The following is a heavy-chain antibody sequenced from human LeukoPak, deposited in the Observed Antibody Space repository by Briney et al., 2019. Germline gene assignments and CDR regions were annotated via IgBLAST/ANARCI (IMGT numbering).Heavy chain of an antibody. CDR1: GYTFTSYY. CDR3: ARAQYNDRGPDY. V-gene: IGHV1-46*01. J-gene: IGHJ4*02. D-gene: IGHD3-22*01. CDR2: INPNDATT. Sequence: ASVKVSCKASGYTFTSYYMQWVRQAPEQGLEWMGIINPNDATTSYTQKFQGRVAMTRDTSTSTVYMELSSLRSEDTAVYYCARAQYNDRGPDYWGQGTLVTVSS.